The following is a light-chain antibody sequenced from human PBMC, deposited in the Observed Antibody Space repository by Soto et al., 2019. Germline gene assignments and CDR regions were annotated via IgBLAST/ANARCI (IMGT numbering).Light chain of an antibody. CDR2: GAS. V-gene: IGKV3-20*01. J-gene: IGKJ2*01. Sequence: EIVLTQSPGTLSLSPGERATLSCRASQSVSSSYLAWYQQKPGQAPRLLIYGASSWATGIPDRFSGSGSGTDFTLTISRLEPEDFAVYFCQHYGNSPPFTFGQGTKVEIK. CDR1: QSVSSSY. CDR3: QHYGNSPPFT.